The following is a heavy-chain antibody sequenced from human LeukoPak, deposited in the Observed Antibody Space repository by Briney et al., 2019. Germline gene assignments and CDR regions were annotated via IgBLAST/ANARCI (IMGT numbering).Heavy chain of an antibody. CDR3: ARSQGAFTMVRGTAFDI. D-gene: IGHD3-10*01. V-gene: IGHV4-4*07. CDR1: GGSINSYY. Sequence: SETLSLTCTVSGGSINSYYWSWIRQPAGKGLEWIGRLYTSGSTNYNPSLKSRVTISVDTSKNQFSLKLSSVTAADTAVYYCARSQGAFTMVRGTAFDIWGQGTMFTVSS. J-gene: IGHJ3*02. CDR2: LYTSGST.